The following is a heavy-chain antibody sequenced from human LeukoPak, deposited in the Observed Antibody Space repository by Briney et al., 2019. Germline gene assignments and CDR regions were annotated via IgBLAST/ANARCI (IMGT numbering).Heavy chain of an antibody. CDR3: AKDNSGWAFDY. V-gene: IGHV3-30*02. CDR2: TRYDGSEK. Sequence: GGSPRLSCAASGFTFSSYGMHWVRQAPGKGLEWMAFTRYDGSEKWYADSVKGRFTISRDNSKNTLYLQMSTLRPEDTAVYYCAKDNSGWAFDYWGQGTLVTVSS. CDR1: GFTFSSYG. D-gene: IGHD6-19*01. J-gene: IGHJ4*02.